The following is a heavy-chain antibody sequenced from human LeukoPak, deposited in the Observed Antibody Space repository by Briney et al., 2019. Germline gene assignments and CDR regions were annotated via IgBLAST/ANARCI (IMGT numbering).Heavy chain of an antibody. J-gene: IGHJ4*02. Sequence: ASVNVSCKASGRTFSSYAISWVRQASGQGLEWMGGIMHTFGAANYAEKFQGRVTITTDEFTDTAYMELSSLRSEDTAVYYCARGLLRGVMRFDYWGQGALVTVSS. CDR2: IMHTFGAA. D-gene: IGHD3-10*01. CDR3: ARGLLRGVMRFDY. CDR1: GRTFSSYA. V-gene: IGHV1-69*05.